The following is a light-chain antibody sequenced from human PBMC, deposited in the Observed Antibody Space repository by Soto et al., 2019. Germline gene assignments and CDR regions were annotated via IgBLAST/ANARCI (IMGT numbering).Light chain of an antibody. J-gene: IGKJ5*01. Sequence: PGERATLSCRASQSVRNYLAWYQQKPGQAPRLLIYDASSRAIGIPARFSGSGSGTDFTLTISSLEPEDFAVYYCQQRGNWPPITFGQGTRLEIK. CDR1: QSVRNY. V-gene: IGKV3-11*01. CDR3: QQRGNWPPIT. CDR2: DAS.